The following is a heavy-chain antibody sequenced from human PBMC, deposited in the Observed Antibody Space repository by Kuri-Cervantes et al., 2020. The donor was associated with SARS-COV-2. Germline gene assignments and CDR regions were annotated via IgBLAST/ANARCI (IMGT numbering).Heavy chain of an antibody. V-gene: IGHV1-18*04. D-gene: IGHD7-27*01. CDR1: GYTFTSYG. Sequence: GGSLRLSCKASGYTFTSYGISWVRQAPGQGLEWMGRISTYNGNTNYAQKLQGRVTMTTDTSTSTAYMEMRSLRLDDSAVYYCARDKDWGYGFDIWGQGTMVTVSS. CDR3: ARDKDWGYGFDI. J-gene: IGHJ3*02. CDR2: ISTYNGNT.